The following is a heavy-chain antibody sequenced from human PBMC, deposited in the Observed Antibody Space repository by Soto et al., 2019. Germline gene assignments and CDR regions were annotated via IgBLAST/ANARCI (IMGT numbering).Heavy chain of an antibody. CDR1: GGTFSSYA. V-gene: IGHV1-69*13. CDR2: IIPIFGTA. J-gene: IGHJ3*02. Sequence: SVKVSCKASGGTFSSYAISWVRQAPGQGLEWMGGIIPIFGTANYAQKFQGRVTITADESTSTAYMELSSLRSEGTAVYYCAIWEAPQQDNYDILTGPPAGDAFDIWGQGTMVTVSS. CDR3: AIWEAPQQDNYDILTGPPAGDAFDI. D-gene: IGHD3-9*01.